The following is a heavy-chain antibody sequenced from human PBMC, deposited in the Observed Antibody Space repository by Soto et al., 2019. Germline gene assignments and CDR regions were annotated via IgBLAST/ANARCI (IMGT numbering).Heavy chain of an antibody. CDR1: GGSISSGDHY. J-gene: IGHJ4*02. V-gene: IGHV4-30-4*01. CDR3: ASRVVATISYFDY. D-gene: IGHD5-12*01. CDR2: ISYSGDT. Sequence: QVQLQESGPGLVKPSQTLSLTCTVSGGSISSGDHYWSWIRQPPGKGLEWIGYISYSGDTFYNPSLKERVYISVDASKNQFPLKLHSVTAANKAVYYCASRVVATISYFDYWGQGTLVTVSS.